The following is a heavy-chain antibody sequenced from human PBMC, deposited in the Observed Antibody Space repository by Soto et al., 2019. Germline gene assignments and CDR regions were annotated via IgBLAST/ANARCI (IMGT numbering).Heavy chain of an antibody. CDR3: ARSLRDIVVVPAAMLDAFDI. Sequence: QVQLVQSGAEVKKPGSSVKVSCKASGGTFSSYTISWVRQAPGQGLEWMGRIIPILGIANYAQKFQGRVTITADKCTSTAYMELSSLRSEDTAVYYCARSLRDIVVVPAAMLDAFDIWGQGTMVTVSS. CDR1: GGTFSSYT. V-gene: IGHV1-69*02. J-gene: IGHJ3*02. D-gene: IGHD2-2*01. CDR2: IIPILGIA.